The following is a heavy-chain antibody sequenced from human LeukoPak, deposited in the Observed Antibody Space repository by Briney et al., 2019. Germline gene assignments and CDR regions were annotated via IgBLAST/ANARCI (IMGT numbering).Heavy chain of an antibody. Sequence: GGSLRLSCAASGFIFNAYDMNWVRQAPGKGLEWLSFIGKTSSTIYYADSVKGRFTISRDNARNSLYLQQHSLREQDTALYYCVRDRMGGAFDIWGQGTMVTISS. V-gene: IGHV3-48*02. CDR1: GFIFNAYD. D-gene: IGHD3-16*01. J-gene: IGHJ3*02. CDR2: IGKTSSTI. CDR3: VRDRMGGAFDI.